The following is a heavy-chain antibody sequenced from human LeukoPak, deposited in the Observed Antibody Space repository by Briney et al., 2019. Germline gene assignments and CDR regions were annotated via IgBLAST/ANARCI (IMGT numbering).Heavy chain of an antibody. Sequence: PGGSLRLSCAASGFTFSSYGMHWVRQAPGKGLEWVAVIWYDGSNKYYADSVKGRFTISRDNSKNTLYLQMNSLRPEDTAVYYCARDYDFWSGYSEHWGQGTRVTVSS. CDR1: GFTFSSYG. D-gene: IGHD3-3*01. CDR2: IWYDGSNK. J-gene: IGHJ1*01. V-gene: IGHV3-33*01. CDR3: ARDYDFWSGYSEH.